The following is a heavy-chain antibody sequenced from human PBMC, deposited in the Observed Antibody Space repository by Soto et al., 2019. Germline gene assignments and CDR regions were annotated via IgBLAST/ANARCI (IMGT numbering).Heavy chain of an antibody. CDR3: VRDGACSYTNCFTWYFDL. J-gene: IGHJ2*01. D-gene: IGHD2-2*02. CDR2: ISDDGSKK. V-gene: IGHV3-30-3*01. CDR1: GFPFTSYT. Sequence: QVQLVESGGGVVQPGRSLRLSCAGSGFPFTSYTMHWVRQAPGKGLEWVAIISDDGSKKYYADSVKGRFTISRDNSKNMVFLQMNSLRVEDTAVYYCVRDGACSYTNCFTWYFDLWGRGTLVTVSS.